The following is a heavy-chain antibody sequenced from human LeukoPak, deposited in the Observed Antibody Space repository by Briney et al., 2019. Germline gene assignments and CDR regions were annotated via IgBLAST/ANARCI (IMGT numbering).Heavy chain of an antibody. D-gene: IGHD1-1*01. J-gene: IGHJ3*02. Sequence: PSETLSLTCTVSGDSITSGTYYWGWIRQPPGKGLEWIGYIYASGSTNYNPSLKSRVTISVDTSKNQFSLKLSSVTAADTAVYYCAREGRTRRAFDIWGQGTMVTVSS. V-gene: IGHV4-61*01. CDR2: IYASGST. CDR1: GDSITSGTYY. CDR3: AREGRTRRAFDI.